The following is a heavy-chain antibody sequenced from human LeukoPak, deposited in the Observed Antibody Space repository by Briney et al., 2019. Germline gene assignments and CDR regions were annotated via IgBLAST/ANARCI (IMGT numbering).Heavy chain of an antibody. CDR1: AFTLRTDS. CDR2: IGRTAI. D-gene: IGHD3-10*01. J-gene: IGHJ4*02. V-gene: IGHV3-48*01. Sequence: GRSLRLSCAASAFTLRTDSMGWVSQAPGKGLEWVSYIGRTAIYADPVRGRFTISRDNAENSLYLQMNSLRAEDTAVYYCARDGPPTGAGDFDYWGQGTPVTVSS. CDR3: ARDGPPTGAGDFDY.